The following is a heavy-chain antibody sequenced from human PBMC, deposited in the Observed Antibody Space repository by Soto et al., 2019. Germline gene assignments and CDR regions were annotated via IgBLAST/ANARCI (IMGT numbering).Heavy chain of an antibody. D-gene: IGHD2-15*01. V-gene: IGHV3-23*01. J-gene: IGHJ4*02. CDR2: ISGSGGST. CDR3: AKDSEDIVVVVAAINFDY. Sequence: GGSLRLSCAASGFTFSSYAMSWVRQAPGKGLEWVSAISGSGGSTYYADSVKGRFTISRDNSKNTLYLQMNSLRAEDTAVYYCAKDSEDIVVVVAAINFDYWGQGTLVTVSS. CDR1: GFTFSSYA.